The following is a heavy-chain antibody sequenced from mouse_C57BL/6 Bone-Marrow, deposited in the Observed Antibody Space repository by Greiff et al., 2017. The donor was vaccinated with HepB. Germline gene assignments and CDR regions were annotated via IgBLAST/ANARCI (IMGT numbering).Heavy chain of an antibody. CDR3: ARHEVKAWFAY. D-gene: IGHD2-2*01. J-gene: IGHJ3*01. Sequence: EVKLEESGGGLVQPGGSLKLSCAASGFTFSDYYMYWVRQTPEKRLEWVAYISNGGGSTYYPDTVKGRFTISRDNAKNTLYLQMSRLKSEDTAMYYCARHEVKAWFAYWGQGTLVTVSA. CDR1: GFTFSDYY. CDR2: ISNGGGST. V-gene: IGHV5-12*01.